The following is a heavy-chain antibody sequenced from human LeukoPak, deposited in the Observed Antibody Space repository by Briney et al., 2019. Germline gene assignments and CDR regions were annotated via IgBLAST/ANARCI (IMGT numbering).Heavy chain of an antibody. CDR3: ARDVSYYDFWSGYSTTHNWFDP. Sequence: PSETLSLTCTVSGGSISSYYWSWIRQPPGKGLEWIGYIYYSGSTNYNPSLKSRVTISVDTSKNQFSLKLSSVTAADTAVYHCARDVSYYDFWSGYSTTHNWFDPWGQGTLVTVSS. J-gene: IGHJ5*02. CDR1: GGSISSYY. D-gene: IGHD3-3*01. V-gene: IGHV4-59*01. CDR2: IYYSGST.